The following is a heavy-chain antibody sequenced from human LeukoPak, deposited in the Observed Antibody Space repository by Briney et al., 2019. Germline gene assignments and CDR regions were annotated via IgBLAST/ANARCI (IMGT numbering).Heavy chain of an antibody. CDR3: ARVLRRVRRFLEWTPNYYYGMDV. J-gene: IGHJ6*02. CDR1: GYTFTSYD. D-gene: IGHD3-3*01. CDR2: MNPNSGNT. V-gene: IGHV1-8*01. Sequence: ASVKDSCQASGYTFTSYDINWVRQATAQEIEWMGWMNPNSGNTVYSQNFHCRNTITENTSISTQYMELSSLRSEDTVVYYCARVLRRVRRFLEWTPNYYYGMDVWGQGTTVTVSS.